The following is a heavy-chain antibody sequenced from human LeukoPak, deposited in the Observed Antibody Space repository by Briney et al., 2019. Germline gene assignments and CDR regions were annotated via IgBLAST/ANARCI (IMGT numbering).Heavy chain of an antibody. CDR1: GFTFRNAW. CDR3: SRYIAAAGTAY. J-gene: IGHJ4*02. D-gene: IGHD6-13*01. CDR2: IKSKTDGGTT. Sequence: GGSLRLSCAASGFTFRNAWMSWVRQAPGKGLEWVGHIKSKTDGGTTDYAALVKGRFTISRDDSKNTLFLQMNSLKTEDTAVYYCSRYIAAAGTAYWGQGALVTVSS. V-gene: IGHV3-15*01.